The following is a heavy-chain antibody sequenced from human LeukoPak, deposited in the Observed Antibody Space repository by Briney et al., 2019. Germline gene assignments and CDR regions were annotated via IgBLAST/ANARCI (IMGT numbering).Heavy chain of an antibody. J-gene: IGHJ6*02. CDR2: FIPMVGVE. CDR3: ARVQAVGVPVAIDAYYSYGMDV. Sequence: SVKVSCKASGGTFSRNAISWVRQAPGQGLEWMGRFIPMVGVETYVQRFQGRVTITADRSTSTAYMELSSLRSEDTAVYYCARVQAVGVPVAIDAYYSYGMDVWGQGTAVTVSS. CDR1: GGTFSRNA. V-gene: IGHV1-69*04. D-gene: IGHD2-15*01.